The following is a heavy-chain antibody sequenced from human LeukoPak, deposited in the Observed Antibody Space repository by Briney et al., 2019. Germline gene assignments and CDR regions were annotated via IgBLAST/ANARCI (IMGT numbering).Heavy chain of an antibody. D-gene: IGHD6-19*01. CDR1: GFTFSSYS. V-gene: IGHV3-21*01. CDR3: AKNSGWSMAPDY. J-gene: IGHJ4*02. Sequence: PGGSLRLSCAASGFTFSSYSMNWVRQAPGKGLEWVSSISSSSSYIYYADSVKGRFTISRDNSKNTLYLQMNSLRAEDTAVYYCAKNSGWSMAPDYWGQGTLVTVSS. CDR2: ISSSSSYI.